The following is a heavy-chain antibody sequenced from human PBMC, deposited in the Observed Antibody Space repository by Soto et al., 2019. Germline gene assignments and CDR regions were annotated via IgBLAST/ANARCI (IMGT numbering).Heavy chain of an antibody. V-gene: IGHV1-18*01. J-gene: IGHJ5*02. D-gene: IGHD1-26*01. CDR1: GYTFTSYG. CDR3: ARDVVTVEGGGFNWFDP. Sequence: QVQLVQSGAEVKKPGASVKVSCKASGYTFTSYGISWVGQAPGQGLEWMGWISAYNGNTNYAQKLQGRVTMTTDTSTSTAYMELRSLRSDDTAVYYCARDVVTVEGGGFNWFDPWGQGTLVTVSS. CDR2: ISAYNGNT.